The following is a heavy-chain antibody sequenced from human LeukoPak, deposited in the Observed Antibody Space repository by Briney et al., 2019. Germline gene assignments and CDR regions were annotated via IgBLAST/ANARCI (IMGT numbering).Heavy chain of an antibody. CDR3: AKVRGSYSKGDFDY. V-gene: IGHV3-23*01. CDR1: GFTFSSYA. CDR2: ISGSGGST. J-gene: IGHJ4*02. Sequence: GGSLRLSCAASGFTFSSYAMSWVRQAPGKGLEWVSAISGSGGSTYYADSVKGRFTISRDNSKNTLYLQMYSLRAEDTAVYYCAKVRGSYSKGDFDYWGQGTLVTVSS. D-gene: IGHD1-26*01.